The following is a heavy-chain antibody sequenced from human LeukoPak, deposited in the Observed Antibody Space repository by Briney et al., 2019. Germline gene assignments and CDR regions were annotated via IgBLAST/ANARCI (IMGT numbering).Heavy chain of an antibody. V-gene: IGHV3-20*04. Sequence: GGSLRLSCAASGFTFDDYGMSWVRQAPGKGLEWVSGINWSGGSTAYADSVKGRFTISRDNAKNSLYLQMNSLRAEDTALYYCARIVRGVITTGYMDVWGKGTMVTVSS. J-gene: IGHJ6*03. CDR1: GFTFDDYG. CDR3: ARIVRGVITTGYMDV. D-gene: IGHD3-10*02. CDR2: INWSGGST.